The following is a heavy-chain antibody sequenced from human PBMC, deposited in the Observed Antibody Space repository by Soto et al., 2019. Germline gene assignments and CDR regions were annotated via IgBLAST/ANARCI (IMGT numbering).Heavy chain of an antibody. CDR1: SGSINSDDYY. D-gene: IGHD1-20*01. Sequence: PSENQSLTCTVSSGSINSDDYYWSWIRQPPGKGLEWIGYIYYSGSTYYNPSLKSRVTISVDTSKNQFSLKLSSVTAADTAVYYCARMRDSGIDYWGQGTLVTVSS. J-gene: IGHJ4*02. V-gene: IGHV4-30-4*01. CDR2: IYYSGST. CDR3: ARMRDSGIDY.